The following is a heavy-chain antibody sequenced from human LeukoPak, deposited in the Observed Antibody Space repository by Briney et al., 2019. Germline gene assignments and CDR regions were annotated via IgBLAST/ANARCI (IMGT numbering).Heavy chain of an antibody. J-gene: IGHJ4*02. V-gene: IGHV1-69*04. CDR3: ARGYSSGWPFDY. CDR2: IIPILGIA. D-gene: IGHD6-19*01. Sequence: SGKVSCKASGATFSSYANSWVRQAPGQGLEWMGRIIPILGIANYAQKFQGRVTITADKSTSTAYMELSSLRSEDTAVYYCARGYSSGWPFDYWGQGTLVTVSS. CDR1: GATFSSYA.